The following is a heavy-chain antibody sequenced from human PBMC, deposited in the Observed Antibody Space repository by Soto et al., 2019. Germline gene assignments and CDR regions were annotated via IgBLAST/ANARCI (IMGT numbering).Heavy chain of an antibody. J-gene: IGHJ5*02. V-gene: IGHV4-34*01. CDR3: ARAQRGRGLLRSGWFDP. D-gene: IGHD3-10*01. CDR1: GGSFSGYY. Sequence: QVQLQQWGAGLLKPSETLFLTCAVYGGSFSGYYWSWIRQPPGKGLEWIGEINHSGSTNYNPSLKSRVTISVDTSKNQFSLKLSSVTAADTAVYYCARAQRGRGLLRSGWFDPWGQGTLVTVSS. CDR2: INHSGST.